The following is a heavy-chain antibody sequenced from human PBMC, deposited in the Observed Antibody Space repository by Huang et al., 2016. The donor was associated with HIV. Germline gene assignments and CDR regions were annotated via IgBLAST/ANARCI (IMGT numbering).Heavy chain of an antibody. CDR2: ISVKSNYI. CDR3: ARAYCGGDCYPGVTYRNGMDV. V-gene: IGHV3-21*01. CDR1: GFSFGSYN. Sequence: QLVESGGGLVRPGGSLRISCATSGFSFGSYNMNWVRQAPGMGWEWVSSISVKSNYIEDADSVKGRFTISRDNVKKSLYLQMHSLRADDTAVYYCARAYCGGDCYPGVTYRNGMDVWGQGTTVTVSS. D-gene: IGHD2-21*02. J-gene: IGHJ6*02.